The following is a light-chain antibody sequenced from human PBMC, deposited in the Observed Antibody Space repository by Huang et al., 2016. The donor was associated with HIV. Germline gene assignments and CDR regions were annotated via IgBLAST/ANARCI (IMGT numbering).Light chain of an antibody. J-gene: IGKJ4*01. CDR3: MQALQTPL. CDR2: LGT. V-gene: IGKV2-28*01. Sequence: DIVMTQSPLSLPVTPGEPASISCRSSQSLLHINGYNYLDWYLQKPGQSPQLLIYLGTNRASGVPDRFSCSGSGTEFTLKISRVEAEDVGVYYCMQALQTPLFGGGTKVEIK. CDR1: QSLLHINGYNY.